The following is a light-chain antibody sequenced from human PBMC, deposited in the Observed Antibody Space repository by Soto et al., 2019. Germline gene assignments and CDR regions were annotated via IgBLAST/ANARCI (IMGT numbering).Light chain of an antibody. Sequence: DIQFTQSPSSLSASVGDRVTITCRASQGVSAYLLWYQQRQGTAPKLLIYAASNLVSGVQSRFSGSGSGTTFTFTISRLQPEDFATYDCQQSYKTPHTFGQVTKLETK. CDR2: AAS. CDR3: QQSYKTPHT. V-gene: IGKV1-39*01. J-gene: IGKJ2*01. CDR1: QGVSAY.